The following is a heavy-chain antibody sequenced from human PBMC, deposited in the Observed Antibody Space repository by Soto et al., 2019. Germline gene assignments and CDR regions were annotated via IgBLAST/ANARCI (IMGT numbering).Heavy chain of an antibody. D-gene: IGHD2-15*01. CDR3: GRAVLVWDIVVVIRYIDD. J-gene: IGHJ4*02. V-gene: IGHV1-18*01. Sequence: GASVKVSCKASGYTFTNYGITWVRQAPGQGLEWMGWISTYNGNTNYAQNFQGRVTMTTDTSTRTAYMELRSLRSDDTAVYYCGRAVLVWDIVVVIRYIDDWGQGTLVTVSS. CDR1: GYTFTNYG. CDR2: ISTYNGNT.